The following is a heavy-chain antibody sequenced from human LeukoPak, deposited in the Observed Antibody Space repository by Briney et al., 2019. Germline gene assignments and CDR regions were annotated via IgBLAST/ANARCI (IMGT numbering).Heavy chain of an antibody. CDR2: ISSSGSTR. D-gene: IGHD3-10*01. CDR1: GFTFSSYE. Sequence: PGRSLRLSCAASGFTFSSYEMNWVRQAPGKGLEWVSYISSSGSTRYYAYSVKGRITISRANAKNSLYLQMNRRRAADTAVYYFAELGITMIRGVWGKGTTVTISS. J-gene: IGHJ6*04. CDR3: AELGITMIRGV. V-gene: IGHV3-48*03.